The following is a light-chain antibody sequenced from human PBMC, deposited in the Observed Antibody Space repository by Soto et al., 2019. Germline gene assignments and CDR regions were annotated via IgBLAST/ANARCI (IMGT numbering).Light chain of an antibody. CDR3: QQYKSFPIT. CDR1: QDISNS. V-gene: IGKV1-16*02. Sequence: DIQMTQSPSSLSASVGDRVTITCRASQDISNSLAWFQQKPGKAPKSLIYAASSLQSEVPSKFSGSGSGTDFTLTINSLEPEDFATYYCQQYKSFPITFGQGTRLEIK. CDR2: AAS. J-gene: IGKJ5*01.